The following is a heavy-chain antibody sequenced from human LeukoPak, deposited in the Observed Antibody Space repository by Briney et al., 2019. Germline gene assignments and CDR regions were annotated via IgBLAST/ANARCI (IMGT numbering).Heavy chain of an antibody. CDR3: ARETLSGITFGGVIETGHFDY. D-gene: IGHD3-16*02. Sequence: GASVKVSCKASGYTFTNYYMHWVRQAPGQGLEWMGIINPSGGSTSYAQKFQGRVTMTRDTSTSTVYMELSSLRSEDTAVYYCARETLSGITFGGVIETGHFDYWGQGTLVTVSS. CDR1: GYTFTNYY. V-gene: IGHV1-46*01. J-gene: IGHJ4*02. CDR2: INPSGGST.